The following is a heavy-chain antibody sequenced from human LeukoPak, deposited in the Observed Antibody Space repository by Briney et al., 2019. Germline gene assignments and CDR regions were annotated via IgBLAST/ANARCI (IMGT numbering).Heavy chain of an antibody. CDR3: EKRPYYYDSSGYLF. Sequence: GRSLRLSCAASGFTFTRYGTHWVPQSPGKGLEGGAVISYVGSNKYYAHSVKRRFTTPRDNSKKPLYLQMNSLGAEDTAVYYCEKRPYYYDSSGYLFWGQGTLVTVSS. D-gene: IGHD3-22*01. CDR2: ISYVGSNK. V-gene: IGHV3-30*18. CDR1: GFTFTRYG. J-gene: IGHJ4*02.